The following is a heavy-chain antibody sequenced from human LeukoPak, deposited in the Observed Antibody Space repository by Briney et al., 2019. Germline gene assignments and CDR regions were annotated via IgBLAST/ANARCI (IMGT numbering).Heavy chain of an antibody. CDR1: GGSFSGYY. J-gene: IGHJ5*02. CDR2: INHSGST. D-gene: IGHD2-2*01. V-gene: IGHV4-34*01. Sequence: PSETLSLTCAVYGGSFSGYYWSWIRQPPGKGLEWIGEINHSGSTNYNPSLKSRVTISVDTSKNQFSLKLSSVTAAGTAVYYCARGASCSSTSCQRWFDPWGQGTLVTVSS. CDR3: ARGASCSSTSCQRWFDP.